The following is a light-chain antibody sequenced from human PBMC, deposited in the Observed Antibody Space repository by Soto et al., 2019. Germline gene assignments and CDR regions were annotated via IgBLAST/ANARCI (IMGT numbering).Light chain of an antibody. CDR3: QQYDSSPFT. CDR2: GAS. Sequence: EIVLTQSPGTLSSSAGERATLSCRASQSVSSSYLAWYQQKPGQAPSLLIYGASSMATGIPDRFSGSGSGTDFTLTISRLEPEDFAAYYCQQYDSSPFTFGPGTKVDIK. J-gene: IGKJ3*01. CDR1: QSVSSSY. V-gene: IGKV3-20*01.